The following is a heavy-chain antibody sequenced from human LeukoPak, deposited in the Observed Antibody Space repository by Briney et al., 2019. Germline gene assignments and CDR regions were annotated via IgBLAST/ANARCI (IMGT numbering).Heavy chain of an antibody. CDR1: GFTFSSYA. CDR3: AREHTTLGYFDY. Sequence: GGSLRLSCAASGFTFSSYAMHWVRQAPGKGLEWVAVISYDGSNKYYADSVKGRFTISRDNSKNTLYLQMNSLRAEDTAVYYCAREHTTLGYFDYWGQGTLVTVSS. V-gene: IGHV3-30*04. CDR2: ISYDGSNK. J-gene: IGHJ4*02. D-gene: IGHD1-26*01.